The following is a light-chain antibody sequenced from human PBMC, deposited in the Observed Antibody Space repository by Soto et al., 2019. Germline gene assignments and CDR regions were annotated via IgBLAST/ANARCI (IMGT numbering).Light chain of an antibody. J-gene: IGKJ4*01. CDR2: AAS. V-gene: IGKV1-39*01. CDR1: QSISNY. Sequence: DIEMTQSPSSLSASLGDRVTITCRASQSISNYLNWYQHKPWKAHKLLIYAASSLQSGVPTRFSGSGSGTDCTFTISSLQPEDFATYYCQQSYHTPLTFGGGTKVEIK. CDR3: QQSYHTPLT.